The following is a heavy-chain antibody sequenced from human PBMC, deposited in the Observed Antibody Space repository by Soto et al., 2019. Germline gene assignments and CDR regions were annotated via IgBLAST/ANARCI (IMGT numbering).Heavy chain of an antibody. D-gene: IGHD6-13*01. J-gene: IGHJ4*02. CDR3: VRRGGIALAGTYFDY. Sequence: EVQLVQSGAEVKKPGESLKISCQGSGYSFTNHWIGWVRQVPGKGLEWMAIIYPGDSDTRYNPSFQGQVTISADKSIRTAYLQWRSLEAPDTAMYYCVRRGGIALAGTYFDYWGLGTLVTVSS. CDR2: IYPGDSDT. V-gene: IGHV5-51*01. CDR1: GYSFTNHW.